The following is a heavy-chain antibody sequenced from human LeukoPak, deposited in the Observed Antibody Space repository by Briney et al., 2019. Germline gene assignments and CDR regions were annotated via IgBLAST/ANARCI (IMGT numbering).Heavy chain of an antibody. V-gene: IGHV4-59*08. CDR2: IYYSGSS. CDR3: ARRRVQTSTITEDNWFDP. D-gene: IGHD5-24*01. Sequence: SETLSLTCTVSGGSISSYSWNWIRQPPGKGLEWIGYIYYSGSSNYNPSLKSRVTMSVDTSKNQFSLKLSSVTPADTAVYYCARRRVQTSTITEDNWFDPWGQGTLVTVSS. CDR1: GGSISSYS. J-gene: IGHJ5*02.